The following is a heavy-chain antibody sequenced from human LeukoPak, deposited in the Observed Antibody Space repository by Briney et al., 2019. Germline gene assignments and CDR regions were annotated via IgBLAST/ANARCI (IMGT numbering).Heavy chain of an antibody. CDR2: IFYTVSA. J-gene: IGHJ5*02. Sequence: PSETLSLTCTVSGGSISSSSYYWGWIRQPPGKGLEWIGSIFYTVSAYYNPSLKSRVAISVDTSKNQFSLKLSSVTAADTAVYYCARQGGTLNWFDPWGQGTLVTVAS. CDR1: GGSISSSSYY. CDR3: ARQGGTLNWFDP. D-gene: IGHD1-7*01. V-gene: IGHV4-39*01.